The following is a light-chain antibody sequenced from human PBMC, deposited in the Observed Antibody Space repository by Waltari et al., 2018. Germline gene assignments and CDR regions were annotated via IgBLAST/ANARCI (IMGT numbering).Light chain of an antibody. CDR1: QSVTRA. Sequence: EIVLTHSPGTLSLSPGESATLSCRTSQSVTRALAWYQQNPGQAPRLLIYGASNRATGLPDRFSGSGSGTDVSLISSRLEPEDFAVYYCQHYLRIPVTFGQGTKVEVK. J-gene: IGKJ1*01. CDR2: GAS. CDR3: QHYLRIPVT. V-gene: IGKV3-20*01.